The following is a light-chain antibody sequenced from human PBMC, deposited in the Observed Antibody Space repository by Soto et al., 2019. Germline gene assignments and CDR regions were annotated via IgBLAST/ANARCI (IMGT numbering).Light chain of an antibody. CDR2: FVT. Sequence: QSALTQPASVSGSPGQSITISCTGTGGYDYVSWYQQHPGKPPKLLIYFVTARPSGVSDRFSGSASANTVSLTISGLQAEDEADYYCSSYRPDNTLDVFGGGTKLTVL. J-gene: IGLJ2*01. CDR3: SSYRPDNTLDV. CDR1: GGYDY. V-gene: IGLV2-14*03.